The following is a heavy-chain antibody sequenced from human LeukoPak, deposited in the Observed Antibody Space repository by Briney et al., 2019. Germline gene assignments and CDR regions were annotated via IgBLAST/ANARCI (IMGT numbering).Heavy chain of an antibody. CDR1: GYTFTGYY. Sequence: ASVKVSSKASGYTFTGYYMHWVRQAPGQGLEWMGWINPNSGDTNYAQKLQGRVTMTRDTSISTAYMELSRLGYDDTAVYYCARIMNYFDSSGYTPEGAFDIWGQGTMVTVPS. D-gene: IGHD3-22*01. J-gene: IGHJ3*02. V-gene: IGHV1-2*02. CDR2: INPNSGDT. CDR3: ARIMNYFDSSGYTPEGAFDI.